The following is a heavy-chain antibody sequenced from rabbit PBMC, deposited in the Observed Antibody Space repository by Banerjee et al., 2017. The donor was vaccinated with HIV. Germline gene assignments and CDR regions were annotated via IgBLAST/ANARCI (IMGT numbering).Heavy chain of an antibody. Sequence: GLVKPEGSLTLTCKASGFDLSSYYYICWVRQAPEKGLELIACIYTGTSGSTWYANWAKGRFTISKTSSTTVTLQMTSLTAADTATYLCARDLAGVIGWNFNLWGPGTLVTVS. CDR3: ARDLAGVIGWNFNL. CDR2: IYTGTSGST. CDR1: GFDLSSYYY. D-gene: IGHD4-1*01. J-gene: IGHJ4*01. V-gene: IGHV1S45*01.